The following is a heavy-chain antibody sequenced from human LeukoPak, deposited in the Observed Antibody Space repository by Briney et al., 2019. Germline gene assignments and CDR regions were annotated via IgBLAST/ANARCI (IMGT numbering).Heavy chain of an antibody. CDR2: ISYDGSNK. J-gene: IGHJ4*02. CDR3: AKIVYYYDSSGYFDY. D-gene: IGHD3-22*01. Sequence: GGSLRLSCAASGFTFSSYGMHWVRQAPGKGLEWVAVISYDGSNKYYADSVKGRFTISRDNSKNTLYLQMNSLRAEDTAVYYCAKIVYYYDSSGYFDYWGQGTLVTVSS. CDR1: GFTFSSYG. V-gene: IGHV3-30*18.